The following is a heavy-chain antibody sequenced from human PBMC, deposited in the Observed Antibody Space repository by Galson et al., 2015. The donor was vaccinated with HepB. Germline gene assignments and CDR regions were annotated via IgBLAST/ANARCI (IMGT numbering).Heavy chain of an antibody. V-gene: IGHV3-49*04. CDR2: IRSKAYGGTT. CDR3: TRGIGWELLQVGAFDI. CDR1: AFTFGDYA. J-gene: IGHJ3*02. D-gene: IGHD1-26*01. Sequence: SLRLSCAASAFTFGDYAMSWVRQAPGKGLEWVGFIRSKAYGGTTEYAASVKGRFAISRDDSKSIAYLQMNSLKTEDTAVYYCTRGIGWELLQVGAFDIWGQGTMVTVSS.